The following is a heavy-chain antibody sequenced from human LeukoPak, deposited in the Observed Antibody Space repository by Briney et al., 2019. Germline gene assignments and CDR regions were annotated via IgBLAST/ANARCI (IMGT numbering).Heavy chain of an antibody. D-gene: IGHD3-22*01. V-gene: IGHV3-66*01. CDR3: YSMIVVEIRVINDY. CDR2: IYSGGST. Sequence: PGGSLRLSCAASGFTVSSNYMSWVRQAPGKGLEWVSVIYSGGSTYYADSVKGRFTISRDNSKNPLYLQMNSLRAEDTAVYYCYSMIVVEIRVINDYWGQGTLVTVSS. J-gene: IGHJ4*02. CDR1: GFTVSSNY.